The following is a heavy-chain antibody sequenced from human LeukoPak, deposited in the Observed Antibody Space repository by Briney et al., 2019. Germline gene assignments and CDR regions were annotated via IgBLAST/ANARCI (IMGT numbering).Heavy chain of an antibody. CDR2: ISSSSSYI. J-gene: IGHJ4*02. V-gene: IGHV3-21*01. CDR3: AREYYDILSPGNYSDY. D-gene: IGHD3-9*01. Sequence: PGGSLRLSCAASGFTFSSYSMNWVRQAPGKGLEWVSSISSSSSYIYYADSVKGRFTISRDNAKNSLYLQMNSLRAEDTAVYYCAREYYDILSPGNYSDYWGQGTLVTVSS. CDR1: GFTFSSYS.